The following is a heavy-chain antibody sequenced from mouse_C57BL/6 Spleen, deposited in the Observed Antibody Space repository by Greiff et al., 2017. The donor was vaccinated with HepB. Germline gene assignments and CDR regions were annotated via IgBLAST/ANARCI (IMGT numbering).Heavy chain of an antibody. CDR3: ARYHDGYYDDYDREGGFDY. CDR1: GYTFTDYY. V-gene: IGHV1-26*01. D-gene: IGHD2-3*01. CDR2: INPNNGGT. Sequence: EVQLQQSGPELVKPGASVKISCKASGYTFTDYYMNWVKQSHGKSLEWIGDINPNNGGTSYNQKFKGKATLTVDKSSSTAYMELRSLTSEDSAVYYCARYHDGYYDDYDREGGFDYWGQGTTLTVSS. J-gene: IGHJ2*01.